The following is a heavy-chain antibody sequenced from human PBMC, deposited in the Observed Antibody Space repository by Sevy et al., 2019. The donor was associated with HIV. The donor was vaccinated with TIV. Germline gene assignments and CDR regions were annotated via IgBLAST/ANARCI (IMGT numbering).Heavy chain of an antibody. D-gene: IGHD3-10*01. CDR3: AREGYYYRSGTYRPPNYYGMDV. Sequence: ASVKVSCKASGYTFSSYGISWVRQAPGQGLEWMGWISDYNGYTNYAHKFQGRVTMSTETSTRTASMELRSLRSDDPAVYFCAREGYYYRSGTYRPPNYYGMDVWGQGTAVTVSS. CDR2: ISDYNGYT. CDR1: GYTFSSYG. V-gene: IGHV1-18*01. J-gene: IGHJ6*02.